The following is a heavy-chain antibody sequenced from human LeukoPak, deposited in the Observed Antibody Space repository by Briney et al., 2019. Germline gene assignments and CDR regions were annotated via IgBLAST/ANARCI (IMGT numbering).Heavy chain of an antibody. V-gene: IGHV1-18*01. CDR1: GYTFTSYG. J-gene: IGHJ5*02. D-gene: IGHD1-14*01. CDR2: ISAYNGNA. CDR3: ARDRRGAALNWFDP. Sequence: GASVKVSCKASGYTFTSYGISWVRQAPGQGLEWMGWISAYNGNANYAQKLQGRVTMTTDTSTSTAYMELRSLRSDDTAVYYCARDRRGAALNWFDPWGQGTLVTVSS.